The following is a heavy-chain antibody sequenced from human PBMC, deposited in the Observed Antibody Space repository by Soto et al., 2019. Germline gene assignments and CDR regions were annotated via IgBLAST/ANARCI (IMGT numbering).Heavy chain of an antibody. CDR3: ARDKITGLFDY. D-gene: IGHD2-8*02. CDR2: INHSGSS. CDR1: GGSLSGYD. V-gene: IGHV4-34*01. J-gene: IGHJ4*02. Sequence: QVQLQQWGAGLLKPSETLSLTCAVYGGSLSGYDWTWIRQPPGTGLEWIGEINHSGSSNYNPSLKSRVTISVDTSKNQFSLKLTSVTAADTAVYYCARDKITGLFDYWGQGTLLTVSS.